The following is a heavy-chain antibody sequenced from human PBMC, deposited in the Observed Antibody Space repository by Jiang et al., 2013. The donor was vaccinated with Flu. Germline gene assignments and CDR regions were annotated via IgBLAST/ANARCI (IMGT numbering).Heavy chain of an antibody. D-gene: IGHD3-22*01. CDR1: GFTFSSYS. CDR2: ISSSSSYI. Sequence: RLSCAASGFTFSSYSMNWVRQAPGKGLEWVSSISSSSSYIYYADSVKGRFTISRDNAKNSLYLQMNSLRAEDTAVYYCARESRARVIVGSSDYWGQGTLVTVSS. V-gene: IGHV3-21*01. J-gene: IGHJ4*02. CDR3: ARESRARVIVGSSDY.